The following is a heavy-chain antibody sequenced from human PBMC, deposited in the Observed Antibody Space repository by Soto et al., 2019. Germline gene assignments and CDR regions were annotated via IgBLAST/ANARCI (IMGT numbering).Heavy chain of an antibody. CDR2: IYHSGST. D-gene: IGHD6-19*01. CDR1: GGAISSGGYS. J-gene: IGHJ4*02. V-gene: IGHV4-30-2*01. CDR3: ARAGGLGAVAVDY. Sequence: QLQLQESGSGLVKPSQTLSLTCAVSGGAISSGGYSWSWLRQPPGKGLEWIGYIYHSGSTYYNPSLKSRVTMSVDRSKNQCALKLSSVTAADTAVYYCARAGGLGAVAVDYWGQGTLVTVSS.